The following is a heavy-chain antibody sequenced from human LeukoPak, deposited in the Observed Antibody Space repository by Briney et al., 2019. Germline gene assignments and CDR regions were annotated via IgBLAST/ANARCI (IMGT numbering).Heavy chain of an antibody. CDR1: GFTFSSYA. Sequence: PGRSLRLSCAASGFTFSSYATHWVRQAPGKGLEWVAVISYDGSNKYYADSVKGRFTISRDNSKNTLYLQMNSLRAEDTAVYYCASGDYYDSSGYYYDDAFDIWGQGTMVTVSS. D-gene: IGHD3-22*01. V-gene: IGHV3-30*04. CDR3: ASGDYYDSSGYYYDDAFDI. CDR2: ISYDGSNK. J-gene: IGHJ3*02.